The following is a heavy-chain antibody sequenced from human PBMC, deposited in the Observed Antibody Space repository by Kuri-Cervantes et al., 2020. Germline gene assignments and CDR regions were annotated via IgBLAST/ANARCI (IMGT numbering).Heavy chain of an antibody. V-gene: IGHV3-30-3*01. D-gene: IGHD6-13*01. J-gene: IGHJ6*02. CDR3: ARDREGMSGMDV. Sequence: GESLKISCAASGFTFSSYAMHWVRQAPGKGLEWVAVISYDGSNKYYADSVKGRFTISRDNSKNTLYLQMNSLRAEDTAVYYCARDREGMSGMDVWGQGTTVTVSS. CDR2: ISYDGSNK. CDR1: GFTFSSYA.